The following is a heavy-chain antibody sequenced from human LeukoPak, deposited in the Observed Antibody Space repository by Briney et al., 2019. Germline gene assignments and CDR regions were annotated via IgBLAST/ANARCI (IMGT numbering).Heavy chain of an antibody. D-gene: IGHD2-15*01. Sequence: PGGSLRPSCTASGFTFGEYSMSWVRQAPGKGLEWVGFIRKQDGTTEYAASVRGRFTISRDESNRIAYLQMNSLKTEDTAVYHCNRWHISGVSYSNVWGQGTLVTVSS. CDR2: IRKQDGTT. J-gene: IGHJ4*02. V-gene: IGHV3-49*04. CDR3: NRWHISGVSYSNV. CDR1: GFTFGEYS.